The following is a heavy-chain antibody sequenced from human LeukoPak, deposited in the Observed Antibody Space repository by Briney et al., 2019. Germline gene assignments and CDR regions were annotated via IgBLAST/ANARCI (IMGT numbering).Heavy chain of an antibody. J-gene: IGHJ6*03. Sequence: GASVKVSCKASDDTFANYGFSWVRQAPGQGLEWMGWISAYNGNTNYAQNLQGRVTMTTDTSTSTAYMELRSLRSDDTAVYYCVRYRNYYYYMDVWGKGTTVTVSS. CDR3: VRYRNYYYYMDV. CDR2: ISAYNGNT. V-gene: IGHV1-18*01. D-gene: IGHD2-2*02. CDR1: DDTFANYG.